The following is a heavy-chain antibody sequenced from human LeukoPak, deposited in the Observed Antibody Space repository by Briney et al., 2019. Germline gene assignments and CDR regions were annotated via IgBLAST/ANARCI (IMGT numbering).Heavy chain of an antibody. D-gene: IGHD3/OR15-3a*01. CDR2: VSFDGDNK. Sequence: GGSLRHSCAASGFTFSSYAMHWVRQAPGKGLEWVAVVSFDGDNKYYADSVKDRFTISRDNSQNTLYLQLNSLRAEDTAVYYCARDWTLNYWGQGTLVTVSS. V-gene: IGHV3-30-3*01. J-gene: IGHJ4*02. CDR1: GFTFSSYA. CDR3: ARDWTLNY.